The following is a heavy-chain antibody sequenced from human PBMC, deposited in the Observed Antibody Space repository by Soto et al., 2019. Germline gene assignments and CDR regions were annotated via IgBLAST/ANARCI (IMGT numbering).Heavy chain of an antibody. CDR3: ARGWATGIAAAGTFDY. CDR1: GFTFSSYW. V-gene: IGHV3-7*03. J-gene: IGHJ4*02. CDR2: IKQDGSEK. D-gene: IGHD6-13*01. Sequence: PGGSLRLSCAASGFTFSSYWMSWVRQAPGKGLEWVANIKQDGSEKYYVDSVKGRFTISRDNAKNSLYLQMNSLRAEDTAVYYCARGWATGIAAAGTFDYWGQGTLVTVSS.